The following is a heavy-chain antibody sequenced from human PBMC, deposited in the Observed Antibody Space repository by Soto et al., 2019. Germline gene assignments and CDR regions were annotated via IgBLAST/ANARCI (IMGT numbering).Heavy chain of an antibody. J-gene: IGHJ4*02. CDR2: INGGSGNT. Sequence: VKVSCKSSGFTFTSYAIHWLRQAPGQRPQWMGWINGGSGNTKYSQDFQGRVTFTRDTFATTAYLELSSLRSEDTAVYYCARVPPWGNSAGDYYIQHYDSWGQGTPVTVSS. D-gene: IGHD3-10*01. CDR1: GFTFTSYA. CDR3: ARVPPWGNSAGDYYIQHYDS. V-gene: IGHV1-3*01.